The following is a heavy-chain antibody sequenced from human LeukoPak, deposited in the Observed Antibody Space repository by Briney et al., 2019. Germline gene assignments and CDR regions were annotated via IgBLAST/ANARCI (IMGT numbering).Heavy chain of an antibody. CDR1: GFTFSSNY. Sequence: PGGSLRLSCAASGFTFSSNYMSWVRQAPGKGLEWVSVIYSGGSTYYADSVKGRFTISRDNSKNTLYLQMNSLRAEDTAVYYCARARRGSYYVFDYWGQGTLVTVSS. D-gene: IGHD1-26*01. J-gene: IGHJ4*02. CDR2: IYSGGST. V-gene: IGHV3-53*01. CDR3: ARARRGSYYVFDY.